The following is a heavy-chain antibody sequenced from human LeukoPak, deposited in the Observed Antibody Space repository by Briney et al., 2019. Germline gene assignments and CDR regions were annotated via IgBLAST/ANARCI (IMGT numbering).Heavy chain of an antibody. CDR3: AKTKYGFGESIFDY. J-gene: IGHJ4*02. CDR1: GFTFSSYA. V-gene: IGHV3-23*01. Sequence: PGGSLRLSCAASGFTFSSYAMSWVRQAPGKGLEWVSGISGSGGSTYYADSVKGRFTISRDNSKNTLYLQKNSLRAEDTAVYYCAKTKYGFGESIFDYWGQGTLVTVSS. D-gene: IGHD3-10*01. CDR2: ISGSGGST.